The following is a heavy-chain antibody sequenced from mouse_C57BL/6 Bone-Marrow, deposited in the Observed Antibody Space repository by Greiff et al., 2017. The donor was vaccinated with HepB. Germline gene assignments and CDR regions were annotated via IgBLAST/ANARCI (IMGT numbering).Heavy chain of an antibody. Sequence: QVQLQQPGAELVKPGASVKMSCKASGYTFTSYWITWVKQRPGQGLEWIGDIYPGSGSTNYNEKFKSKAKLTVDTSSSTAYMQLSSLTSEDSAVYYCARYGGSSYGFAYWGQGTLVTVSA. V-gene: IGHV1-55*01. CDR1: GYTFTSYW. J-gene: IGHJ3*01. CDR2: IYPGSGST. D-gene: IGHD1-1*01. CDR3: ARYGGSSYGFAY.